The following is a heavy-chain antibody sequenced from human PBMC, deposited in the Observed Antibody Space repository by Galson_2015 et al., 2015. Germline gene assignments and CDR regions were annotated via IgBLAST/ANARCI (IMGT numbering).Heavy chain of an antibody. CDR3: VRGLQGLTYDFGSGYRRTEFDI. Sequence: SLRLSCAASGFTFSNYEMNWVRQAPGKGLEWISYISSSGSAIYYRDSVKGRFTISRDNAKNSLYLQMNSLRAEDTALYYCVRGLQGLTYDFGSGYRRTEFDIWGQGTMVTVSS. CDR1: GFTFSNYE. V-gene: IGHV3-48*03. CDR2: ISSSGSAI. D-gene: IGHD3-3*01. J-gene: IGHJ3*02.